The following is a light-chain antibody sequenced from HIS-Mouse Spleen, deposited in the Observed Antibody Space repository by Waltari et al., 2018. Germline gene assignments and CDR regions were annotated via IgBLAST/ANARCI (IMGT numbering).Light chain of an antibody. V-gene: IGLV2-23*01. CDR3: CSYAGSSTLV. Sequence: QSALTQPASVSGSPGQSIPIPCPGTRSDVGRFNLCSRYQQPPGKAPKLMIYEGSKRPSGVSNRFSGSKSGNTASLTISGLQAEDEADYYCCSYAGSSTLVFGGGTKLTVL. CDR2: EGS. CDR1: RSDVGRFNL. J-gene: IGLJ2*01.